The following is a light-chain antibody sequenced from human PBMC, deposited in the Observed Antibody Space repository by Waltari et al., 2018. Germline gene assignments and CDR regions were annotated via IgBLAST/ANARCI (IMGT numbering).Light chain of an antibody. V-gene: IGLV3-19*01. CDR1: ILSTYY. CDR2: GKN. CDR3: SSRELSGHVV. J-gene: IGLJ2*01. Sequence: SSDLTQHPAVSVALGQTVRITCQGDILSTYYGNCYRQKPGQPPELVIYGKNNRPSGIPDRSSASSSGNTASLIITRAQAEDEADYYCSSRELSGHVVFGGGTRLTVL.